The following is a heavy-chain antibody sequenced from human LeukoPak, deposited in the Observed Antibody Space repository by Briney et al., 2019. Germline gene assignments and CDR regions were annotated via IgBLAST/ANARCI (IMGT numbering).Heavy chain of an antibody. Sequence: GGSLRLSCAASGFTFSSYAMHWVRQAPGKGLEWVAVISYDGSNKYYADSVKGRFTISRDNSKNTLYLQMNSLRAEDTAVYYCVKGGYSSGWYYGMDVWGQGTTVTVSS. CDR3: VKGGYSSGWYYGMDV. CDR1: GFTFSSYA. V-gene: IGHV3-30-3*01. CDR2: ISYDGSNK. J-gene: IGHJ6*02. D-gene: IGHD6-19*01.